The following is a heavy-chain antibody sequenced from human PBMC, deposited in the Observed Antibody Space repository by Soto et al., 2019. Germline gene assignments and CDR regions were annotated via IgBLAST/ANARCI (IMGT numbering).Heavy chain of an antibody. Sequence: QVQLVQSAAEVKTPGASVKVSCKASDYTFTSYGVTWVRQAPGQGLEWMGWISGKNGNTNYAQRFKGRFTMTTDTSSSTAYMELRGLTSDDTAVYYCARGVRTDSSWYWYFDLWGPGSLVTVSS. J-gene: IGHJ2*01. CDR3: ARGVRTDSSWYWYFDL. CDR2: ISGKNGNT. V-gene: IGHV1-18*01. CDR1: DYTFTSYG. D-gene: IGHD6-13*01.